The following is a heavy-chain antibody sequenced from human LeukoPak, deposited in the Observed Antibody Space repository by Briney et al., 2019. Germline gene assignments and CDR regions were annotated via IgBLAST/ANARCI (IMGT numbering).Heavy chain of an antibody. CDR3: ARGSSGFDY. CDR1: RFTFSTYW. D-gene: IGHD3-3*01. V-gene: IGHV3-7*01. J-gene: IGHJ4*02. Sequence: PGGSLRLSCAASRFTFSTYWMSWVRQAPGKELEWVANINQDGSEKYYVDSVKGRFTISRDNAKNSLYLQMNSLKAEDTAVYYCARGSSGFDYWGQGTLVTVSS. CDR2: INQDGSEK.